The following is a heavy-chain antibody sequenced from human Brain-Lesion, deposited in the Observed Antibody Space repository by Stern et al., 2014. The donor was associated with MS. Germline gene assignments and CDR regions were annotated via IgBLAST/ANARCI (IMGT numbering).Heavy chain of an antibody. CDR1: GYIFTGYY. Sequence: VHLVESGAEVKKPGASVKVSCKTSGYIFTGYYIHWVRKAPGPGLEWMAWINPNTGGTKYAQKFQGRVTMSRDTSISTAYVELSSLTSDDTAVYYCARDQRGITIFGVVTDYYYLGMDVWGQGTTVTVSS. J-gene: IGHJ6*02. V-gene: IGHV1-2*02. D-gene: IGHD3-3*01. CDR3: ARDQRGITIFGVVTDYYYLGMDV. CDR2: INPNTGGT.